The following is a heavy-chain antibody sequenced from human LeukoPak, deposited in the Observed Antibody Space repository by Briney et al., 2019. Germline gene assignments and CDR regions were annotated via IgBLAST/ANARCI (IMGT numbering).Heavy chain of an antibody. Sequence: GASVKVCCKASGYTFTGYYMHWVRQAPGQGLEWMGWINPNSGGTNYAQKFQGRVTMTRDTSISTAYMELSRLRSDDTAVYYCARDHPADRAAAGTGYWGQGTLVTVSS. J-gene: IGHJ4*02. D-gene: IGHD6-13*01. CDR3: ARDHPADRAAAGTGY. CDR2: INPNSGGT. CDR1: GYTFTGYY. V-gene: IGHV1-2*02.